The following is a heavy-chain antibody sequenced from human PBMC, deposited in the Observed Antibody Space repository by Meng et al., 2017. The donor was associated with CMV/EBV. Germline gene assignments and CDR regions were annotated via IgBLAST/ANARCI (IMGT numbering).Heavy chain of an antibody. CDR2: ISSSGSTI. Sequence: GASLKISCAASGFTFSSYEMNWVRQSPGKGLEWVSYISSSGSTIYYADSVKGRFTISSDNAKNSLYLQMNSLRAEDTAVYYCARGPLRPYSSSSGSGYFDYWGQGTLVTVSS. CDR1: GFTFSSYE. CDR3: ARGPLRPYSSSSGSGYFDY. D-gene: IGHD6-6*01. J-gene: IGHJ4*02. V-gene: IGHV3-48*03.